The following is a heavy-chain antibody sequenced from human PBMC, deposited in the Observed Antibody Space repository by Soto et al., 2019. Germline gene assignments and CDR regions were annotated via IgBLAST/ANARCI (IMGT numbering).Heavy chain of an antibody. CDR3: ARGGAYCSGGSCKRHDAFDI. V-gene: IGHV1-2*04. Sequence: GASVKVSCKASGYTFTGYHMHWVRQAPGQGLEWMGWINPNSGGTNYAQKFQGWVTMTRDTSISTAYMELSRLRSDDTAVYYCARGGAYCSGGSCKRHDAFDIWGQGTMVTVSS. CDR2: INPNSGGT. D-gene: IGHD2-15*01. J-gene: IGHJ3*02. CDR1: GYTFTGYH.